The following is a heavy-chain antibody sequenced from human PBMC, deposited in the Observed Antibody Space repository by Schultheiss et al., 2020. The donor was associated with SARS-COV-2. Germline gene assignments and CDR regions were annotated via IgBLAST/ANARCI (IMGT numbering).Heavy chain of an antibody. D-gene: IGHD2-2*01. J-gene: IGHJ1*01. CDR2: INHSGST. Sequence: SETLSLTCTVSGGSISSGDYYWSWIRQPPGKGLEWIGEINHSGSTNYNPSLKSRVTISVDTSKNQFSLKLSSVTAADTAVYYCARVPDCSSTSCLAEYFQHWGQGTLVTVSS. CDR1: GGSISSGDYY. V-gene: IGHV4-39*07. CDR3: ARVPDCSSTSCLAEYFQH.